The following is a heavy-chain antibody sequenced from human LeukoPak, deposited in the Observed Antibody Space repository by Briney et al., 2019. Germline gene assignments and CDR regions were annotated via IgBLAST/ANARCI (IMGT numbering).Heavy chain of an antibody. CDR1: GFTFSDYY. V-gene: IGHV3-11*01. Sequence: PGGSLRLSCGASGFTFSDYYMTWIRQAPGKGLEWLSYISGGGAVVSYADSVKGRFTISRDNANNSVYLQMDRLRAEDTAVYYCARDRREAAYLGNRFDPRGQGALVTVSS. J-gene: IGHJ5*01. CDR3: ARDRREAAYLGNRFDP. CDR2: ISGGGAVV. D-gene: IGHD6-13*01.